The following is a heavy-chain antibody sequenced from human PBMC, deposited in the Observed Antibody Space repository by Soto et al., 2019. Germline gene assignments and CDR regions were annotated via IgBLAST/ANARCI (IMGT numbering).Heavy chain of an antibody. CDR3: AIYSGGTNWQAFDL. CDR1: GVTVSNSP. Sequence: QVQLVQSGAEVKKPGASVKVSCKASGVTVSNSPFSWVRQAPGQGLEWLGGYIPILGRANYAQKFEGRITITADDAPSTVYMELTRLRSVDTAVYYFAIYSGGTNWQAFDLWCQGTLVTVPS. D-gene: IGHD1-1*01. J-gene: IGHJ4*02. V-gene: IGHV1-69*01. CDR2: YIPILGRA.